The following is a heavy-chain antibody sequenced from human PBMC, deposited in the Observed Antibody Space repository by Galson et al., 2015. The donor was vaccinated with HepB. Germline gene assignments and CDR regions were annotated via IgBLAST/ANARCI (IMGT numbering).Heavy chain of an antibody. CDR3: ARPYLTQPGIAVAGGFDY. J-gene: IGHJ4*02. D-gene: IGHD6-19*01. CDR2: ISSSSSTI. CDR1: GFTFSSYS. Sequence: SLRLSCAASGFTFSSYSMNWVRQAPGKGLEWVSYISSSSSTIYYADSVKGRFTISRDNAKNSLYLQMNSLRDEDTAVYYCARPYLTQPGIAVAGGFDYWGQGNPGHRLL. V-gene: IGHV3-48*02.